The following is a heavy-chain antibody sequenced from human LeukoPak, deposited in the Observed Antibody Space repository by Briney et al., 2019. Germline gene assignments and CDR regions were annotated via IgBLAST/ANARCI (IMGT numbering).Heavy chain of an antibody. V-gene: IGHV3-48*04. CDR1: GFTFSSYG. CDR2: ISSSGSTI. D-gene: IGHD1-26*01. Sequence: GGSLRLSCAASGFTFSSYGMNWVRQAPGKGLEWVSYISSSGSTIYYADSVKGRFTISRDNAKNSLYLQMNSLRIEDTAIYYCAKYSGDYFGDYWGQGNLVTVSS. CDR3: AKYSGDYFGDY. J-gene: IGHJ4*02.